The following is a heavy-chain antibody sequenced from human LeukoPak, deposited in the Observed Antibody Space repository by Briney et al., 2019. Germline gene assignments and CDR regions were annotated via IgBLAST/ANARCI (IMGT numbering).Heavy chain of an antibody. D-gene: IGHD2-21*01. J-gene: IGHJ4*02. Sequence: GSLRLSCAASGFTFSSYGMHWVRQAPGKGLEWVAVISYDGSNKYYADSVKGRFTISRDNSKNTLYLQMNSLRAEDTAVYYCAKGDFLFDYWGQGTLVTVSS. CDR1: GFTFSSYG. V-gene: IGHV3-30*18. CDR2: ISYDGSNK. CDR3: AKGDFLFDY.